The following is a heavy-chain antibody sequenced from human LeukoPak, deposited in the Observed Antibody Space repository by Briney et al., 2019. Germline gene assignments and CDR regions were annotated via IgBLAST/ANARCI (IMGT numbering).Heavy chain of an antibody. D-gene: IGHD1-26*01. J-gene: IGHJ6*03. Sequence: GASVKVSCKASGYTFTSYGISWVRQAPGQRLEWMGWISAYNGNTNYAQKLQGRVTMTTDTSTSTAYMELRSLRSDDTAVYYCAREGSGSYSYYYYMDVWGKGTTVTVSS. CDR1: GYTFTSYG. CDR2: ISAYNGNT. V-gene: IGHV1-18*01. CDR3: AREGSGSYSYYYYMDV.